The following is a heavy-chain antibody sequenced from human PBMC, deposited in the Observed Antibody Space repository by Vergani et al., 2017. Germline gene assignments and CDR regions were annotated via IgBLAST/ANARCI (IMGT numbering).Heavy chain of an antibody. CDR3: AKGEGIVANWQSYYYNGMYV. Sequence: QVQLVESGGGVVQRGGSLRLSCAASGFTFSSYGMHWVRQAPGKGLEWVAFVTYDGTNKYYADFVKGRFTISRDNSKNTLYLQMNSLRAEDTAVYYCAKGEGIVANWQSYYYNGMYVWGQGTTVTVSS. J-gene: IGHJ6*02. CDR2: VTYDGTNK. D-gene: IGHD1-26*01. V-gene: IGHV3-30*02. CDR1: GFTFSSYG.